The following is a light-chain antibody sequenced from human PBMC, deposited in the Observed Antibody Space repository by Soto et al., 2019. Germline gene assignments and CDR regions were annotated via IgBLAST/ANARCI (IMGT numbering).Light chain of an antibody. CDR2: DAS. CDR1: QDISNY. CDR3: QQYDNLPLT. J-gene: IGKJ4*01. Sequence: DIQMTESPSYLSASVGDRVTITCQASQDISNYLNWYQQKPGKAPKLLIYDASNLETGVPSRFSGSGSGTDFTFTISSLQPEDIATYYCQQYDNLPLTFGGGTKMEIK. V-gene: IGKV1-33*01.